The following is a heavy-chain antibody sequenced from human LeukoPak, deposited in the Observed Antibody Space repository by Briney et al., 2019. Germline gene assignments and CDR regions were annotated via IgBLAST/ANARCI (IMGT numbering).Heavy chain of an antibody. V-gene: IGHV3-30*04. Sequence: GGSLRLSCAASGFTFSSYAMHWVRQAPGKGLEWVAVIPYDGSNKYYADSVKGRFTISRDNSKNTLYLQMNSLRAEDTAVYYCARDKFRRRSSGYSRILDYWGQGTLVTVSS. J-gene: IGHJ4*02. CDR2: IPYDGSNK. CDR1: GFTFSSYA. CDR3: ARDKFRRRSSGYSRILDY. D-gene: IGHD3-22*01.